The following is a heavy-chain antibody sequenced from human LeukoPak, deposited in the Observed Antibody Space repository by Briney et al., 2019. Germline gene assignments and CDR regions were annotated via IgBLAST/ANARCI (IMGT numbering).Heavy chain of an antibody. J-gene: IGHJ5*02. V-gene: IGHV1-2*02. Sequence: ASVKVSCKASRNIFTGYFIHWVRQAPGQGLEWMGWINPNSGGTNYAQKFQGRVTMTRDTSISTAYVELSRLRSDDTAVYYCARVGGYSYGFLDWFDPWGQGTLVTVSS. CDR3: ARVGGYSYGFLDWFDP. CDR1: RNIFTGYF. D-gene: IGHD5-18*01. CDR2: INPNSGGT.